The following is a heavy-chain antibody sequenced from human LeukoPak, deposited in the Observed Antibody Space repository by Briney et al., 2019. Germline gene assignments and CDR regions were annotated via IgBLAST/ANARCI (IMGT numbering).Heavy chain of an antibody. CDR3: ARGADCSGGSCYLYYFDY. V-gene: IGHV4-34*01. CDR2: INHSGST. CDR1: GGSFSGYY. J-gene: IGHJ4*02. D-gene: IGHD2-15*01. Sequence: PSETLSLTCAVYGGSFSGYYWSWIRQPPGKGLEWIGEINHSGSTNYNPSLKSRVTTSVDTSKNQLSLKLSSVTAADTAVYYCARGADCSGGSCYLYYFDYWGQGTLVTVSS.